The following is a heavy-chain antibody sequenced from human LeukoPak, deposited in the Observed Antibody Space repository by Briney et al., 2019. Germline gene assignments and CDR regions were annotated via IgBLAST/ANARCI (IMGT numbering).Heavy chain of an antibody. CDR3: AKSGSRETVDY. J-gene: IGHJ4*02. Sequence: PGGSLRLSCAASGFTFSSDAMSWVRQTPGKGLECVSTIRGSDSRTYYADSVKGRFTISRDNSTNTLYLQMNGLRAGDTAVYYCAKSGSRETVDYWGQGTLVTVS. V-gene: IGHV3-23*01. D-gene: IGHD6-25*01. CDR2: IRGSDSRT. CDR1: GFTFSSDA.